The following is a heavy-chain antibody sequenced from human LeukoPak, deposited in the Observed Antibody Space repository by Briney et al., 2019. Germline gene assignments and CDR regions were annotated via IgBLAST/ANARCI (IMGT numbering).Heavy chain of an antibody. CDR1: GFTYSCYP. V-gene: IGHV3-23*01. J-gene: IGHJ4*02. CDR3: AEMNAKYYDSSGYYVDY. CDR2: VSGGGGST. D-gene: IGHD3-22*01. Sequence: GGSVTLSCAASGFTYSCYPKGCLPHATGKAREGGSDVSGGGGSTYYADSVKGRFTSSRDNSKNTLSLQMNRLRAEDTAVYYCAEMNAKYYDSSGYYVDYWGQGPLVTVSS.